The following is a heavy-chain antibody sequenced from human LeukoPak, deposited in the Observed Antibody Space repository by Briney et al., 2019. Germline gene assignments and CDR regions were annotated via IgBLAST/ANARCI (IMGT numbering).Heavy chain of an antibody. V-gene: IGHV3-23*01. CDR2: INGSGGST. J-gene: IGHJ5*02. Sequence: GGSLRLSCAASGFTFSSYAMSWVRQAPGKGLEWVSDINGSGGSTYYADSVKGRFTISRDNAKNSLYLQMNSLRAEDTAVYYCARDYYDSSGYPNWFDPWGQGTLVTVSS. CDR1: GFTFSSYA. CDR3: ARDYYDSSGYPNWFDP. D-gene: IGHD3-22*01.